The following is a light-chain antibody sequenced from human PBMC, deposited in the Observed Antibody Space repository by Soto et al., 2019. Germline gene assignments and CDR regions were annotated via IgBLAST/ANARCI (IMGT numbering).Light chain of an antibody. CDR1: SDDIGNFNL. J-gene: IGLJ3*02. CDR3: CSYAGSRWV. CDR2: EVN. V-gene: IGLV2-23*02. Sequence: ALTQPASVSGSPGQSITFSCTGSSDDIGNFNLVSWYQQYPGKAPKLILYEVNKRPLGVSDRFSGSKSGNTASLTISGLQAEDEADYHCCSYAGSRWVFGGGTKLTVL.